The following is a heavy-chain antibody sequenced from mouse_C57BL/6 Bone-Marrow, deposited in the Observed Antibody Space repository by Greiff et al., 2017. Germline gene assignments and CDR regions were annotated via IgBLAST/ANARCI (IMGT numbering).Heavy chain of an antibody. V-gene: IGHV2-6-1*01. CDR3: ARHGGTTVVARSYWYFDV. J-gene: IGHJ1*03. Sequence: VQVVESGPGLVAPSQSLSITCTVSGFSLTSYGVHWVRQPPGKGLEWLVVIWSDGSTTYNSALKSRLSISTDNSKSQVFLKMNSLQTDDTAMYYCARHGGTTVVARSYWYFDVWGTGTTVTVSS. CDR1: GFSLTSYG. CDR2: IWSDGST. D-gene: IGHD1-1*01.